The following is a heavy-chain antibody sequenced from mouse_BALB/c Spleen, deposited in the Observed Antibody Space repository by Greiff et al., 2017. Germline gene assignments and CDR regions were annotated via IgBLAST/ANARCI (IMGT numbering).Heavy chain of an antibody. CDR1: GYTFTDYN. CDR3: ARYERWLLREVFDY. Sequence: EVQLQQSGPELVKPGASVKIPCKASGYTFTDYNMDWVKQSHGKSLEWIGDINPNNGGTIYNQKFKGKATLTVDKSSSTAYMELRSLTSEDTAVYYCARYERWLLREVFDYWGQGTTLTVSS. D-gene: IGHD2-3*01. CDR2: INPNNGGT. V-gene: IGHV1-18*01. J-gene: IGHJ2*01.